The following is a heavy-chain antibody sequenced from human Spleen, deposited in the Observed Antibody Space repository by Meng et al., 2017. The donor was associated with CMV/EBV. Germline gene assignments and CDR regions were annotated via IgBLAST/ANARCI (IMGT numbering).Heavy chain of an antibody. D-gene: IGHD3-10*01. CDR2: LSSDGSNQ. Sequence: SGFSFRTYSMHWVRQAPGKGLEWVAVLSSDGSNQDYADSVKGRFTVSRDSSKSTLYLQMNNLRLEDTAVYYCARALRGNYYASGNFYHWGQGTLVTVSS. V-gene: IGHV3-30*04. CDR3: ARALRGNYYASGNFYH. CDR1: GFSFRTYS. J-gene: IGHJ4*02.